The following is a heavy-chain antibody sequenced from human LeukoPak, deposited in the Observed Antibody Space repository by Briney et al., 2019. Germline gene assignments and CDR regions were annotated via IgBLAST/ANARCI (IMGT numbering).Heavy chain of an antibody. V-gene: IGHV3-23*01. CDR3: AKEKGDGLPFDY. Sequence: GGSLRLSCSASGFAFRNYGMAWVRQAPGKGLNFVSAVNAKGDVTFYADSVKGRFTMSRDNSKNTLYLQMNSLRAEDTAVNYCAKEKGDGLPFDYWGQGTLITVSS. J-gene: IGHJ4*02. CDR1: GFAFRNYG. D-gene: IGHD5-24*01. CDR2: VNAKGDVT.